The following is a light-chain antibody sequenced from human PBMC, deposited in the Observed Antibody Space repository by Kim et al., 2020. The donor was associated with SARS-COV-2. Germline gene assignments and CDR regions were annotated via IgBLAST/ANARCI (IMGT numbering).Light chain of an antibody. Sequence: DIQMTQSPSSLSASVGDRVTITCRASQSISSYLNWYQQKPGKAPELLICGTSSLQSGVPSRFSGSGSETEFTLTINSLQPEDFATYYCKQSYSTLYSFGQGTKLEIK. CDR3: KQSYSTLYS. CDR2: GTS. V-gene: IGKV1-39*01. J-gene: IGKJ2*03. CDR1: QSISSY.